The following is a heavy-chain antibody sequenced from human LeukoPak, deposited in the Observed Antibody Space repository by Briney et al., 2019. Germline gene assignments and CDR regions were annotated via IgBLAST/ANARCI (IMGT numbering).Heavy chain of an antibody. Sequence: GSLRLSCAASGFTFSSYEMNWVRQAPGKGLEWVSYISTSGSTKYYADSVKGRFTISRDNSKNTLYLQMNSLRAEDTAVYYCAKVGGWIQLWLARVRMDYWGQGTLVTVSS. V-gene: IGHV3-48*03. CDR2: ISTSGSTK. CDR1: GFTFSSYE. J-gene: IGHJ4*02. CDR3: AKVGGWIQLWLARVRMDY. D-gene: IGHD5-18*01.